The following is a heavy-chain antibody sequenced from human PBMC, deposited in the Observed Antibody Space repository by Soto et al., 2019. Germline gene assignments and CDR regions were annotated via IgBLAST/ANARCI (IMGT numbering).Heavy chain of an antibody. CDR3: ARDGIVVVVAASVGWFDP. CDR1: GFTFSSYS. D-gene: IGHD2-15*01. CDR2: ISSSSSYI. V-gene: IGHV3-21*01. Sequence: GGSLRLSCAASGFTFSSYSMNWVRQAPGKGLEWVSSISSSSSYIYYADSVKGRFTISRDNAKNSLYLQMNSLRAEDTAVYYCARDGIVVVVAASVGWFDPWGQGTLVTV. J-gene: IGHJ5*02.